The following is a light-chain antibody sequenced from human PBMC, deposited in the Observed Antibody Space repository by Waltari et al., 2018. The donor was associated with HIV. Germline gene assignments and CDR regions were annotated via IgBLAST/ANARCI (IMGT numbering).Light chain of an antibody. CDR2: DES. CDR3: QQYDNLFT. V-gene: IGKV1-33*01. J-gene: IGKJ3*01. Sequence: DIQMPQSPSSLSASVGDRVTITCQASQDISNYLNWYQQNPGKAPNLLIYDESSLETGVPSRFSGSGSGTDFTFTISSLQPEDIGTYYCQQYDNLFTFGPGTKVEIK. CDR1: QDISNY.